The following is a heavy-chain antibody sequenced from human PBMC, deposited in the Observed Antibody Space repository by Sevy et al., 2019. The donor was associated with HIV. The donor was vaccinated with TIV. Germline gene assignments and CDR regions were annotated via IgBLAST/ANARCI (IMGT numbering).Heavy chain of an antibody. CDR2: INQDGSVK. D-gene: IGHD6-13*01. Sequence: GGSLRLSCVASGFSLNNYWMNWVRQAPGKGLEWVAKINQDGSVKYYVDSVRGRFTISRDNARNLVFLQMSSLRFDDSALYYCVRAIAKDGSFWGQGTLVTVSS. J-gene: IGHJ4*02. CDR3: VRAIAKDGSF. CDR1: GFSLNNYW. V-gene: IGHV3-7*01.